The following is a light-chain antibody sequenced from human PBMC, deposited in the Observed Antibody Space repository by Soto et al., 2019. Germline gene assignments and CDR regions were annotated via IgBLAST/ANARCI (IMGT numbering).Light chain of an antibody. CDR3: CSYARPTFYA. J-gene: IGLJ1*01. CDR1: GRDRGDYYY. Sequence: QSALTQPASLSGSPGQSITISCTGTGRDRGDYYYVSWYQQRPGKAPRLLIYEVTNRPSGISDRFSGSKSGSTASLTISGLQAEDEAEYYCCSYARPTFYAVATGTKVTDL. CDR2: EVT. V-gene: IGLV2-14*01.